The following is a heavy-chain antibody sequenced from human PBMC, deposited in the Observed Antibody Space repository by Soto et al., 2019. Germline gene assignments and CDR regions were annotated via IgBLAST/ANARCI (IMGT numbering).Heavy chain of an antibody. CDR1: GGTFSSYA. CDR2: INPSGGST. J-gene: IGHJ4*02. V-gene: IGHV1-46*01. CDR3: ARDHTDIVATLLSYFDY. D-gene: IGHD5-12*01. Sequence: ASVKVSCKASGGTFSSYAISWVRQAPGQGLEWMGIINPSGGSTSYAQKFQGRVTMTRDTSTSTVYMELSSLRSEDTAVYYCARDHTDIVATLLSYFDYWGQGTLVTVSS.